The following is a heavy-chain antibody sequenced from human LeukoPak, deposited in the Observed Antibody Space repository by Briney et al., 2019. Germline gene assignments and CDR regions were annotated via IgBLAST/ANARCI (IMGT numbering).Heavy chain of an antibody. V-gene: IGHV4-34*01. D-gene: IGHD3-10*01. J-gene: IGHJ5*02. CDR2: INHSGST. Sequence: PSETLSLTCAVYGGSFSGYYWSWIRQPPGKGLEWIGEINHSGSTNYNPSLKSRVTISVDTSKNQFSLKLSSVTAADTAVYYCARRSRITMVRGVPGWFDPWGQGTLVTVSS. CDR3: ARRSRITMVRGVPGWFDP. CDR1: GGSFSGYY.